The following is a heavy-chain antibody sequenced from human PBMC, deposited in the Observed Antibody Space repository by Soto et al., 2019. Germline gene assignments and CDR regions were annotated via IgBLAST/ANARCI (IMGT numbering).Heavy chain of an antibody. CDR1: GFTFSSYA. CDR3: AKDSAYDYIWESYRYTYLPYFDY. V-gene: IGHV3-23*01. J-gene: IGHJ4*02. Sequence: PGGSLRLSCAASGFTFSSYAMSWVRQAPGKGLEWVSAISGSGGSTYYADSVKGRFTISRDNSKNTLYLQMNSLRAEDTAVYYCAKDSAYDYIWESYRYTYLPYFDYWGQGTLVTVS. CDR2: ISGSGGST. D-gene: IGHD3-16*02.